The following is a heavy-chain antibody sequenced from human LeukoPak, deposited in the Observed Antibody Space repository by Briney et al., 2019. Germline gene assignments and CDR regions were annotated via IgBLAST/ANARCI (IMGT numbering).Heavy chain of an antibody. V-gene: IGHV3-21*04. D-gene: IGHD3-22*01. CDR2: ITSDSRYI. Sequence: SGGSLRLSCAASGFTFSSYSMNWVRQAPGKGLEWVSSITSDSRYIFYADSVKGRFTISRDNSKNTLYLQMNSLRAEDTAVYYCAKDRYYYDSSGYYYFDYWGQGTLVTVSS. CDR1: GFTFSSYS. J-gene: IGHJ4*02. CDR3: AKDRYYYDSSGYYYFDY.